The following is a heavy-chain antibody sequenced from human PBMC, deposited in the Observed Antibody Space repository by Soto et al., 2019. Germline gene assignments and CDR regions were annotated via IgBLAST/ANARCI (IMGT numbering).Heavy chain of an antibody. CDR2: VTWNSVAT. CDR3: VKEGGMKYFDF. J-gene: IGHJ2*01. CDR1: GFIFDNHA. Sequence: EVQLVESGGGLVQPGRSLRLSCTASGFIFDNHAMHWVRQAPGKGLEWVAGVTWNSVATGYADSVKGRFTISRDNAKKSLYLQMNSLSAEHTAVYFCVKEGGMKYFDFWGRGTVVTVSS. D-gene: IGHD3-16*01. V-gene: IGHV3-9*01.